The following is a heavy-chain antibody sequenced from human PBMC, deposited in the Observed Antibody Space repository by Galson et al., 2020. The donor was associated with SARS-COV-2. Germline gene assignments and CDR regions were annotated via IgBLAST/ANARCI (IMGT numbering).Heavy chain of an antibody. CDR3: ARGARGGGIVAWSFDY. Sequence: SVKVSCKASGGTFSSYAISWVRQAPGQGLEWMGGIIPIFGTANYAQKFQGRVTITADESTSTAYMELSSLRSEDTAVYYCARGARGGGIVAWSFDYWGRGTLVTVSS. CDR1: GGTFSSYA. D-gene: IGHD1-26*01. V-gene: IGHV1-69*13. J-gene: IGHJ4*02. CDR2: IIPIFGTA.